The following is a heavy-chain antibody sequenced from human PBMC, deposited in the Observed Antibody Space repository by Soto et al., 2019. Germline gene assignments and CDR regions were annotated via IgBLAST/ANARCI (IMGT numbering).Heavy chain of an antibody. CDR2: IIPIFGTA. CDR3: ARTYDFWSGLSYYYYYGMDV. CDR1: GGTFSSYA. D-gene: IGHD3-3*01. Sequence: QVQLVQSGAEVKKPGSSVKVSCKASGGTFSSYAISWVRQAPGQGLEWMGGIIPIFGTANYAQKFQGRVTITADESTSTAYMELSSLRSEDTAVYYCARTYDFWSGLSYYYYYGMDVWGQGTTVTVSS. V-gene: IGHV1-69*01. J-gene: IGHJ6*02.